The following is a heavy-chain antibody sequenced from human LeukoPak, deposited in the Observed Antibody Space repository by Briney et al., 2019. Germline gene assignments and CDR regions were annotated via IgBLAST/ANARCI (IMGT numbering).Heavy chain of an antibody. D-gene: IGHD3-3*01. V-gene: IGHV4-59*01. Sequence: GSLRLSCAASGLTFSRYSMHWVRQAPGKGLEWIGYIYYSGSTNYNPSLKSRVTISVDTSKNQFSLKLSSVTAADTAVYYCARVERITIPRTADYYYGMDVWGQGTTVTVSS. CDR1: GLTFSRYS. CDR2: IYYSGST. J-gene: IGHJ6*02. CDR3: ARVERITIPRTADYYYGMDV.